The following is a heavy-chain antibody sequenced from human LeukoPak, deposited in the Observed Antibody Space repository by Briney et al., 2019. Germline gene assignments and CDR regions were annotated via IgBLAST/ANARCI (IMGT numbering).Heavy chain of an antibody. D-gene: IGHD2-8*01. V-gene: IGHV3-7*01. CDR1: GFTFSSYW. CDR2: INQDGSEK. Sequence: GGSLRFSCAASGFTFSSYWMSWVRQAPGKGLEWVANINQDGSEKYYVDSVKGRFTISRDNAKNSLYLQMNSLRAEDTAVYYCARVRASLGYCTNGVCYKSFGFDYWGQGTLVTVSS. CDR3: ARVRASLGYCTNGVCYKSFGFDY. J-gene: IGHJ4*02.